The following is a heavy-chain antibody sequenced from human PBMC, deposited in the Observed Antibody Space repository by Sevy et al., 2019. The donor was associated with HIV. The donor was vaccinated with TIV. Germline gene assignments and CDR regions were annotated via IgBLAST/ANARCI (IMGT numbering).Heavy chain of an antibody. D-gene: IGHD2-15*01. Sequence: GGSLRLSCAASGFTFSTYAMNWVRQAPGKGLEWVSSISRSGRSTYSADSVEGRFTISRDNFKNTLYLQLSSLRVDDTAVYYCAKGYCDGGSCPRDYYYYGMDVWGQETTVTVSS. CDR1: GFTFSTYA. J-gene: IGHJ6*02. CDR2: ISRSGRST. V-gene: IGHV3-23*01. CDR3: AKGYCDGGSCPRDYYYYGMDV.